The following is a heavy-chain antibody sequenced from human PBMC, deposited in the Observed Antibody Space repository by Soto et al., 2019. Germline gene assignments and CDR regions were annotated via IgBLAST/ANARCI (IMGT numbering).Heavy chain of an antibody. CDR1: GFSLSSSEVG. CDR2: IYWNDDK. J-gene: IGHJ4*02. Sequence: QITLKESGPTLVKPTQTLTLTCAFSGFSLSSSEVGVGWIRQPPGKALEWLALIYWNDDKRYSTSLKNRLRIPKDASNHQVVLKTTNMDPGHTAIFYRARSLEERWLFSFDDLGQGTLGPVS. D-gene: IGHD6-19*01. CDR3: ARSLEERWLFSFDD. V-gene: IGHV2-5*01.